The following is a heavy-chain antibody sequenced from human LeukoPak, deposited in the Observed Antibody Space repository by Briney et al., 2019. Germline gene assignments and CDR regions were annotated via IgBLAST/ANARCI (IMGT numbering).Heavy chain of an antibody. V-gene: IGHV3-48*01. CDR3: AKDHMEAAADY. CDR2: ISSSSSTI. J-gene: IGHJ4*02. D-gene: IGHD6-13*01. Sequence: GGSLRLSCAASGFTFSSYSMNWVRQAPGKGLEWVSYISSSSSTIYYADSVKGRFTISRDNSKNTLYLQMNSLRAEDTAVYYCAKDHMEAAADYWGQGTLVTVSS. CDR1: GFTFSSYS.